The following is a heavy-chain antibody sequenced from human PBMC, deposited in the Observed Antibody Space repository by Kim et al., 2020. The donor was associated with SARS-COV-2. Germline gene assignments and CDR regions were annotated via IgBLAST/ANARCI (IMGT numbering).Heavy chain of an antibody. CDR3: ATDAPAW. J-gene: IGHJ1*01. V-gene: IGHV3-21*04. CDR1: GFTFRGYC. CDR2: ISPSGSFT. Sequence: GGSLRLSCAASGFTFRGYCMNWVRQAPGKGLEWVSSISPSGSFTYYADPVKGRFTISRDNADNSVFLQMNNLRADDTAVYYCATDAPAWWGQGAWVTGTS.